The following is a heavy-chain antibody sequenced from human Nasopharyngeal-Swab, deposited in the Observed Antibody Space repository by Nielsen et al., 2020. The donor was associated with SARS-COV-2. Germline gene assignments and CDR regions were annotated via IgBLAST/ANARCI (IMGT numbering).Heavy chain of an antibody. CDR3: ARGLRDYVWGSYRSYFDY. V-gene: IGHV4-31*03. CDR2: IYYSGST. D-gene: IGHD3-16*02. Sequence: SETLSLTCTVSGGSISSGGYYWSWIRQHPGKGLEWIGYIYYSGSTYYNPSLKSRVTISVDTSKNQFSLKLSSVTAADTAAYYCARGLRDYVWGSYRSYFDYWGQGTLVTVSS. J-gene: IGHJ4*02. CDR1: GGSISSGGYY.